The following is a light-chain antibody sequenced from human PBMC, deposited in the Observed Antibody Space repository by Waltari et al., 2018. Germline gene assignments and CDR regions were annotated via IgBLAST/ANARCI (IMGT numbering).Light chain of an antibody. Sequence: DIQMTQSPSSLSASVGDRVTITCRASQSITNFLNWYQQRPGKAPKLLIYAASILQSGVPSKFSGSGSVTDFTLTISSLQPEDFATYYCQQSYNTPLTFGGGTKVEIK. V-gene: IGKV1-39*01. CDR1: QSITNF. J-gene: IGKJ4*01. CDR3: QQSYNTPLT. CDR2: AAS.